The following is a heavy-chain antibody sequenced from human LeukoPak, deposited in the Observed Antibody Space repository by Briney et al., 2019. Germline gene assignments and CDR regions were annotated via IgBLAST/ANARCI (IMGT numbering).Heavy chain of an antibody. V-gene: IGHV4-34*01. CDR2: INHSGST. CDR1: GGSFSGYY. Sequence: SETPSLTCAVYGGSFSGYYWSWIRQPPGKGLEWIGEINHSGSTNYNPSLKSRVTISVDTSKNQFSLKLSSVTAADTAVYYCASWFPRVRAFDIWGQGTMVTVSS. D-gene: IGHD3-10*01. J-gene: IGHJ3*02. CDR3: ASWFPRVRAFDI.